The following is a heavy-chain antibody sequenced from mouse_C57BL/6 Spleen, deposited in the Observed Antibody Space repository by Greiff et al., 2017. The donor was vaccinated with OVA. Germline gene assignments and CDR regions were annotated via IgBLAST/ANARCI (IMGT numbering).Heavy chain of an antibody. CDR2: ISGGGGNT. J-gene: IGHJ3*01. CDR1: GFTFSSYT. D-gene: IGHD1-1*01. V-gene: IGHV5-9*01. CDR3: ARQGVTTLKEAWFAY. Sequence: EVQLVESGGGLVKPGGSLKLSCAASGFTFSSYTMSWVRQTPEKRLEWVATISGGGGNTYYPDSVKGRFTISRDNAKNTLYLQVSSLMSEDTALYYCARQGVTTLKEAWFAYWGQGTLVTVSA.